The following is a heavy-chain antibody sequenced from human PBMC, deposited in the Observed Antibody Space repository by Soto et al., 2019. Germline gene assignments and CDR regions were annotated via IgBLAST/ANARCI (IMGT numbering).Heavy chain of an antibody. Sequence: PGGSLRLSCAASGFTFSSYAMSWVRQAPGKGLEWVSAISGSGGSTYYADSVKGRFTISRDNSKNTLYLQMNSLRDEDTAVYYCAKGVLLYIYDSSGYYDYYFDYWGQGTLVTVSS. V-gene: IGHV3-23*01. J-gene: IGHJ4*02. D-gene: IGHD3-22*01. CDR1: GFTFSSYA. CDR3: AKGVLLYIYDSSGYYDYYFDY. CDR2: ISGSGGST.